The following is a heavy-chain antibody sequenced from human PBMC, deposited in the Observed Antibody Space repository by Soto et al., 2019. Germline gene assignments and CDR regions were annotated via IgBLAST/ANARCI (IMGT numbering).Heavy chain of an antibody. D-gene: IGHD6-19*01. CDR2: IYSGGST. J-gene: IGHJ3*02. CDR1: GFTVSSNY. CDR3: ARAQWLVFKGAFDI. V-gene: IGHV3-66*01. Sequence: GGCTRLSSAASGFTVSSNYMSWVRQAPGKGLEWVSVIYSGGSTYYADSVKGRFTISRDNSKNTLYLQMNSLRAEDTAVYYCARAQWLVFKGAFDIWGQGTMVTVSS.